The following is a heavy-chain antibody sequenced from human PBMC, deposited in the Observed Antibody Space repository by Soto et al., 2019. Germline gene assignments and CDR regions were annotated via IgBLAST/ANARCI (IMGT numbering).Heavy chain of an antibody. D-gene: IGHD3-16*01. J-gene: IGHJ4*02. Sequence: PSETLSLTCSVSDRSMSSNYWSWIRQSPDKGLEWLGYVFCGGTDYNPSLEGRVTMSVETSKSQFSLKLTSVTAADTAVYYCASYRGAFHFDSWGQGLLVTVSS. CDR1: DRSMSSNY. V-gene: IGHV4-59*01. CDR2: VFCGGT. CDR3: ASYRGAFHFDS.